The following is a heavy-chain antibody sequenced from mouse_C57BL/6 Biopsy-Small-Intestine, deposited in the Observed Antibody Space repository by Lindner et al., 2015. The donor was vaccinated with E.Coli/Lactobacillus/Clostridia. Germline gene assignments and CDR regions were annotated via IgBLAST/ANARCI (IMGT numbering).Heavy chain of an antibody. Sequence: VQLQESGGGLVKPGGSRKLSCAASGFTFSDYGMHWVRQAPEKGLEWVAYISSGSSTIYYADTVKGRFTISRDNVKNTLFLQMSSLRSDDTAMYYCARGDVGLYYALDYWGQGTSVTVSS. CDR3: ARGDVGLYYALDY. CDR1: GFTFSDYG. V-gene: IGHV5-17*01. J-gene: IGHJ4*01. CDR2: ISSGSSTI.